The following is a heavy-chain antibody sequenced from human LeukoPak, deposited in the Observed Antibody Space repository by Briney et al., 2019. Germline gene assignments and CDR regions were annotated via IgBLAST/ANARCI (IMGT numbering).Heavy chain of an antibody. D-gene: IGHD3-10*01. J-gene: IGHJ4*02. CDR2: IYSGGST. Sequence: PGRSLRLSCAASGFTFSSYGMHWVRQAPGKGLEWVSVIYSGGSTYYADSVKGRFTISRDNSKNTLYLQMNSLRAEDTAVYYCAREDYYGYFDYWGQGTLVTVSS. V-gene: IGHV3-53*01. CDR1: GFTFSSYG. CDR3: AREDYYGYFDY.